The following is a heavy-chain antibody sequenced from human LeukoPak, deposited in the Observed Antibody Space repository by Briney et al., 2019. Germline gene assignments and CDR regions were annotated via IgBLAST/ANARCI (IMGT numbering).Heavy chain of an antibody. CDR3: ARDHSAFGTTFLLSY. J-gene: IGHJ4*02. CDR2: IIPIFGTA. CDR1: GGTFSSYA. D-gene: IGHD3-3*02. Sequence: SVKVSCKASGGTFSSYAISWVRQAPGQGLEWMGGIIPIFGTANYAQKFQGRVTITAYKSTSTAYMELSSLRSEDTAVYYCARDHSAFGTTFLLSYWGQGTLVTVSS. V-gene: IGHV1-69*06.